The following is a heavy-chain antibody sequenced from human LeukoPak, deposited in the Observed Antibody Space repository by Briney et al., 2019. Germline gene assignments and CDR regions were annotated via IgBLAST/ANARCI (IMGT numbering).Heavy chain of an antibody. Sequence: GGSLRLSCAASGFTFSSYAMSWVRQAPGKGLEWVSAVSGSGSSTYYADSVKGRFAIFRDNSKNTLYLQVNSLRAEDTAVYYCAKAHYDDYGDRFDYWGQGTLVTVSS. V-gene: IGHV3-23*01. D-gene: IGHD4-17*01. CDR3: AKAHYDDYGDRFDY. CDR2: VSGSGSST. J-gene: IGHJ4*02. CDR1: GFTFSSYA.